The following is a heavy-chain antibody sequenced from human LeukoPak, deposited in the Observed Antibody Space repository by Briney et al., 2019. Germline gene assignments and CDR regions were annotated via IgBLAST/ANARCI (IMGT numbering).Heavy chain of an antibody. V-gene: IGHV3-21*01. Sequence: PGGSLRLSCAAFGFTFSSYSMNWVRQAPGKGLEWVSSISGSSSYIYYADSVKGRFTISRDNAKNSLYLQMYSLRAEETAVYYCARDPGSGYVNNWFDPWGQGTLVTVSS. J-gene: IGHJ5*02. CDR3: ARDPGSGYVNNWFDP. CDR2: ISGSSSYI. CDR1: GFTFSSYS. D-gene: IGHD3-22*01.